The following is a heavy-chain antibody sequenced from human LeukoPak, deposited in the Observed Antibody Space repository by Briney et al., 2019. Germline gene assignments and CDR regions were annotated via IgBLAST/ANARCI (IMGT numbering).Heavy chain of an antibody. CDR1: GYTFTSYD. D-gene: IGHD2-15*01. Sequence: ASVKVSCKASGYTFTSYDINWVRQATGQGLEWMGWMNPNSGNTGYAQKFQGRVTMTRNTSISTAYMELSSLRSEDTAVYYCARQGLVVVAALYYYYYGMDVWGQGTTVTVSS. J-gene: IGHJ6*02. CDR3: ARQGLVVVAALYYYYYGMDV. CDR2: MNPNSGNT. V-gene: IGHV1-8*01.